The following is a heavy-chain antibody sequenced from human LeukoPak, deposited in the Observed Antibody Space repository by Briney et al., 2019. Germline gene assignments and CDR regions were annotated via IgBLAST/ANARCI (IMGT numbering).Heavy chain of an antibody. Sequence: ASVKVSCKASGYTFTGYYMHWVRQAPGQGLEWMGWINPNSGGTNYAQKFQGRVTMTRDTSISTAYMELSRLRSDDTAVYYCARDRGSGRYNWFDPWGQGTLVTVFS. V-gene: IGHV1-2*02. CDR2: INPNSGGT. CDR3: ARDRGSGRYNWFDP. CDR1: GYTFTGYY. D-gene: IGHD6-19*01. J-gene: IGHJ5*02.